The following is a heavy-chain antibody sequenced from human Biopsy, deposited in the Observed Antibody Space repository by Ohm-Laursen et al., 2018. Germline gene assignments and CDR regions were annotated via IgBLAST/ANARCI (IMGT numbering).Heavy chain of an antibody. CDR3: ASYDEAGGYFAY. Sequence: SLRLSCAASGFTFDDYAMYWVRQVPGKGLEWVSGISWNGPLKLYADSVKGRFTISRDNAKNTLYLQLNSLRAEDTALYYCASYDEAGGYFAYWGQGALVTVSS. CDR1: GFTFDDYA. D-gene: IGHD2-8*02. V-gene: IGHV3-9*01. J-gene: IGHJ4*02. CDR2: ISWNGPLK.